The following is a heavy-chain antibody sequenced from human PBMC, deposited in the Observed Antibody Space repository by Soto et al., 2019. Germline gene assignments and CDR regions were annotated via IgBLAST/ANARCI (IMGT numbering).Heavy chain of an antibody. V-gene: IGHV3-21*04. CDR3: TRDQPHDYFYDSSGYWRGAFEV. Sequence: EVQLVESGGGLVKPGGSLRLSCAASGFAFSTYSLNWVRQAPGKGLEWVSSITGARSYIYYADSVRGRFTISRDDAKNSLFLQMNSLRVEDTAVYYCTRDQPHDYFYDSSGYWRGAFEVWGRGTIVTVSS. D-gene: IGHD3-22*01. CDR1: GFAFSTYS. CDR2: ITGARSYI. J-gene: IGHJ3*01.